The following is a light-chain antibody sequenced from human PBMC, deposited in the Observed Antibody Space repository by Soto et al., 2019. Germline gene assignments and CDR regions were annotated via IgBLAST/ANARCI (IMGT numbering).Light chain of an antibody. CDR1: SIDVVCYNS. Sequence: QSVLPSPASVSGSPGQSPTIFSTSPSIDVVCYNSGSWYQHHPGKAPRLLIYDVSKRPSGVSNRFSGSKSDNTASLTISGLQPEDEADYYCSSYTTSNSRQIVFVTGSKVTVL. CDR3: SSYTTSNSRQIV. CDR2: DVS. V-gene: IGLV2-14*03. J-gene: IGLJ1*01.